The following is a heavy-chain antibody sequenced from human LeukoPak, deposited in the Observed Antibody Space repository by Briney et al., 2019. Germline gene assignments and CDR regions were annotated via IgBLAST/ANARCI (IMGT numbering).Heavy chain of an antibody. V-gene: IGHV4-34*01. Sequence: SETLSLTCTVSGGSISSYYWSWIRQPPGKGLEWIGEINHSGSTNYNPSLKSRVTISVDTSKNQFSLKLSSVTAADTAVYYCASPPMDCSSTSCFPMDVWGQGTTVTVSS. J-gene: IGHJ6*02. CDR1: GGSISSYY. CDR3: ASPPMDCSSTSCFPMDV. CDR2: INHSGST. D-gene: IGHD2-2*01.